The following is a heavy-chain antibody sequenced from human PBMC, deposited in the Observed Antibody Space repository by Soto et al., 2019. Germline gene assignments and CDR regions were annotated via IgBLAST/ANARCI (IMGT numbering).Heavy chain of an antibody. D-gene: IGHD6-6*01. J-gene: IGHJ3*01. Sequence: EEQLVESGGGLVKPGGSLRLSWFALGFNFSSYTMSWVRQAPGKGLEWVSSIGISIGYIYYGESVTGRFTISRDNAKNSLFLQMNSLRAEDTAVYFCGRNVLAVTEDAVDVWGQGTMVTVSS. V-gene: IGHV3-21*01. CDR1: GFNFSSYT. CDR2: IGISIGYI. CDR3: GRNVLAVTEDAVDV.